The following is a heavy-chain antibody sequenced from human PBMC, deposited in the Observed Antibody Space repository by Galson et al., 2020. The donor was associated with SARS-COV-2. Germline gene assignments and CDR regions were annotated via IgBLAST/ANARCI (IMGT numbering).Heavy chain of an antibody. V-gene: IGHV4-61*02. D-gene: IGHD6-13*01. CDR1: GGSISSGSYY. CDR2: IYTSGST. CDR3: ARVGRSSWSYFDY. J-gene: IGHJ4*02. Sequence: ETSETLSLTCTVSGGSISSGSYYWSWIRQPAGKGLEWIGRIYTSGSTNYNPSLKSRVTISVDTSKNQFSLKLSSVTAADTAVYYCARVGRSSWSYFDYWGQGTLVTVSS.